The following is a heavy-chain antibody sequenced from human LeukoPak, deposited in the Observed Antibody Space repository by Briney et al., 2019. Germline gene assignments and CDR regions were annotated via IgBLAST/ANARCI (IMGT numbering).Heavy chain of an antibody. D-gene: IGHD3-3*01. J-gene: IGHJ5*02. CDR2: IYYSGST. CDR1: GGSISSYY. V-gene: IGHV4-59*12. CDR3: AKNGQSGFSFDP. Sequence: SETLSLTCTVSGGSISSYYWSWIRQPPGKGLEWIGYIYYSGSTNYNPSLKSRVTILADTSKNQFSLKLNSVTAADTAVYYCAKNGQSGFSFDPWGQGTLVTVSS.